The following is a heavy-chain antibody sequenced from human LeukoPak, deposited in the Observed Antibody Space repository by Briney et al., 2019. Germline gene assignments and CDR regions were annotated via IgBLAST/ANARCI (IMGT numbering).Heavy chain of an antibody. CDR2: ISATSNYI. CDR1: GFTFSRYS. V-gene: IGHV3-21*01. D-gene: IGHD5-18*01. J-gene: IGHJ4*02. CDR3: ARDTSGYTFDD. Sequence: GGSLRLSCAASGFTFSRYSMNWVRQAPGKGLEWVSSISATSNYIYYADSVKGRFTISRDNAKNSLYLQMNSLRAEDTAVYYCARDTSGYTFDDWGQGTLVTVSS.